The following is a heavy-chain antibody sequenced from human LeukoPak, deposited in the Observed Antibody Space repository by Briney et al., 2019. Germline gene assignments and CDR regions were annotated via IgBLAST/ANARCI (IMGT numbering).Heavy chain of an antibody. CDR1: GYSISSGYY. D-gene: IGHD4-17*01. CDR3: ARGHGDSDY. V-gene: IGHV4-38-2*02. CDR2: IYHSGST. Sequence: PSETLSLTCTVSGYSISSGYYWGWIRQPPGKGLAWIGSIYHSGSTYYNPSLKSRVTISVDTSKNQFSLKLSSVTAADTAVYYCARGHGDSDYWGQGTLVTVSS. J-gene: IGHJ4*02.